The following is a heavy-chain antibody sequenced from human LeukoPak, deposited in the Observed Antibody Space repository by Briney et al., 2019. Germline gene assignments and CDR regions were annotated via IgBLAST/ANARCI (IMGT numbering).Heavy chain of an antibody. CDR1: GYTFTSYG. V-gene: IGHV1-18*01. J-gene: IGHJ4*02. Sequence: ASVKVSCKASGYTFTSYGISWVRQAPGQGLEWMGWISAYNGNTIYAEKLQGRVTMTTDTSTSTAYMELRSLRSDDTAVYYCARGGGLLRYFDWLLDYWGQGTLVTVSS. CDR2: ISAYNGNT. CDR3: ARGGGLLRYFDWLLDY. D-gene: IGHD3-9*01.